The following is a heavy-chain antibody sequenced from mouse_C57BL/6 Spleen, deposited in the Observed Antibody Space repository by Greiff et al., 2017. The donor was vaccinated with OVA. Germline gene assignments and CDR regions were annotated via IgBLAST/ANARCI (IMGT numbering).Heavy chain of an antibody. V-gene: IGHV3-1*01. D-gene: IGHD3-3*01. CDR3: ARGDFYFDY. CDR1: GYSITSGYD. CDR2: ISYSGST. Sequence: EVQLQQSGPGMVKPSQSLSLTCTVTGYSITSGYDWHWIRHFPGNKLEWMGYISYSGSTNYNPSLKSRISITHDTSKNHFFLKLNSVTTEDTATYYCARGDFYFDYWGQGTTLTVSS. J-gene: IGHJ2*01.